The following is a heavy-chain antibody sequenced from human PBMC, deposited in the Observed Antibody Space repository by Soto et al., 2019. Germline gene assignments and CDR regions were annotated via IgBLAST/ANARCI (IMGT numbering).Heavy chain of an antibody. CDR1: GFSFSSYG. Sequence: QVQLVESGGGVVQPGRSLRLSCAASGFSFSSYGMHWVRQAPGKGLEWVAVIWYDGSNKYYADSVKGRFTTSRDNSKNTLYLQMNSLRAEDTAVYYCARSLSSIAARPSYYYYGMDVWGQGTTVTVSS. CDR2: IWYDGSNK. V-gene: IGHV3-33*01. J-gene: IGHJ6*02. CDR3: ARSLSSIAARPSYYYYGMDV. D-gene: IGHD6-6*01.